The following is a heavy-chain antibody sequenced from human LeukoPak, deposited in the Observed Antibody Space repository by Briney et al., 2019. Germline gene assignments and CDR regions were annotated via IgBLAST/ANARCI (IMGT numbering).Heavy chain of an antibody. Sequence: GGSLRLSCAASGFTFSSYGMHWVRQAPGKGLEWVAVISYDGSNKYYADSVKGRFTISRDNSKNTLYLQMSSLRADDTAVYYCAKGHSDYGTGFDLWGQGTPVTVSS. CDR1: GFTFSSYG. J-gene: IGHJ4*02. CDR2: ISYDGSNK. CDR3: AKGHSDYGTGFDL. V-gene: IGHV3-30*18. D-gene: IGHD4-17*01.